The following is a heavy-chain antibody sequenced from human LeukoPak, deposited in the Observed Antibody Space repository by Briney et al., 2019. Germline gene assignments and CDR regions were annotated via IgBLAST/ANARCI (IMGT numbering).Heavy chain of an antibody. Sequence: PGGSLRLSCAASGFTFSSYAMSWVRQAPGKGLEWVSAISGSGGSTYYADSVKGRFTISRDNSKNTLYLQMNSLRAEDTAVYYCAKGGTTVTTPSYWYFDLWGRGTLVTVSS. CDR3: AKGGTTVTTPSYWYFDL. CDR2: ISGSGGST. CDR1: GFTFSSYA. J-gene: IGHJ2*01. D-gene: IGHD4-17*01. V-gene: IGHV3-23*01.